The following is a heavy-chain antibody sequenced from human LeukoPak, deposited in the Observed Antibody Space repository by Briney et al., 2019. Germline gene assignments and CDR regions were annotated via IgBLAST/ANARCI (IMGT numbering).Heavy chain of an antibody. J-gene: IGHJ3*02. CDR2: VYYSGRT. V-gene: IGHV4-59*02. CDR3: ARRGGNPLGAFDI. D-gene: IGHD4-23*01. Sequence: SQTLSLTCTVSGASVSNYDWSWIRQPPGKGLEWIGYVYYSGRTNYNPSLESRVTISVDTSKNQFPLKLTSVTAADTAMYYCARRGGNPLGAFDIWGQGAMVTVSS. CDR1: GASVSNYD.